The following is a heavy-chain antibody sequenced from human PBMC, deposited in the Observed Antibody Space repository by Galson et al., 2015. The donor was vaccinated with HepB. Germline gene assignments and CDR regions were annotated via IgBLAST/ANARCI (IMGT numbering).Heavy chain of an antibody. J-gene: IGHJ4*02. Sequence: SLRLSCAASGFTFSSYSMNWVRQAPGKGLEWVSYISSSSSTIYYADSVKGRFTISRDNAKNSLYLQMNSLRAEDTAVYYCARDAAWDSRTHFDYWGQGTLVTVSS. CDR3: ARDAAWDSRTHFDY. CDR2: ISSSSSTI. D-gene: IGHD1-26*01. CDR1: GFTFSSYS. V-gene: IGHV3-48*01.